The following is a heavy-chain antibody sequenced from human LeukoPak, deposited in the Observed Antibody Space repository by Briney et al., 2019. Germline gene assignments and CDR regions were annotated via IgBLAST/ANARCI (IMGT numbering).Heavy chain of an antibody. CDR3: ARGENSGSGSHDY. CDR2: IYSGGST. CDR1: GFTVSSNY. J-gene: IGHJ4*02. V-gene: IGHV3-53*01. Sequence: GGSLRLSCAASGFTVSSNYMSWVRQAPGKGLEWVSVIYSGGSTYYADSVRGRFTISRDNSKNTLYLQMNSLRAEDTAVYYCARGENSGSGSHDYWGQGTLVTVSS. D-gene: IGHD3-10*01.